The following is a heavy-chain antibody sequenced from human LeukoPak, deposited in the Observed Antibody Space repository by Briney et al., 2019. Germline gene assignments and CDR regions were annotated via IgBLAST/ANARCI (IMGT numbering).Heavy chain of an antibody. CDR2: IYPGDSDT. Sequence: GESLKISCKGSGCSFTTYWIGWVRQMPGKGLEWMGIIYPGDSDTRYSPSFQGQVTISADKSISTAYLQWSSLTASDTAMYYCGRHLHGDLYFDYWGQGTLVTVSS. V-gene: IGHV5-51*01. D-gene: IGHD4-17*01. CDR3: GRHLHGDLYFDY. J-gene: IGHJ4*02. CDR1: GCSFTTYW.